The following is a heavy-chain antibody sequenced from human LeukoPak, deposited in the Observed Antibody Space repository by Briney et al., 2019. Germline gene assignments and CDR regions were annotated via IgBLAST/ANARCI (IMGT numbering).Heavy chain of an antibody. J-gene: IGHJ3*02. CDR2: INPSGSST. V-gene: IGHV1-46*01. Sequence: ASVKVSCKASGYTFTSYYMHWVRQAPGQGLEWMGIINPSGSSTTYAQKFQGRVTMTRDTSTSTVYMELSSLTSEDTAVYFCARERRFYYDSRGSHGRDAFDIWGQGTMVTVSS. CDR1: GYTFTSYY. D-gene: IGHD3-22*01. CDR3: ARERRFYYDSRGSHGRDAFDI.